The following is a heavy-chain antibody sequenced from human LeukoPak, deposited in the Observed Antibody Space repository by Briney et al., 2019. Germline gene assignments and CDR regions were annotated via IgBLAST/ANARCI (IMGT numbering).Heavy chain of an antibody. D-gene: IGHD4-23*01. J-gene: IGHJ4*02. CDR2: IYPGDSDT. V-gene: IGHV5-51*01. Sequence: GEPLKISCKGSGYSFTSYWIGWVRQMPGKGLERMGIIYPGDSDTRYSPSFQGQVTISADKSISTAYLQWSSLKASDTAMYYCASHFYGGITYFDYWGQGTLVTVSS. CDR1: GYSFTSYW. CDR3: ASHFYGGITYFDY.